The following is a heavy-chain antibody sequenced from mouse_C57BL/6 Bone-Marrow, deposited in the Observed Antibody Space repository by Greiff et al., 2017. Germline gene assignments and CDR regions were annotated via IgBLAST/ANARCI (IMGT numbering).Heavy chain of an antibody. CDR2: IYPRSGNT. J-gene: IGHJ4*01. CDR3: ARKGVTTVVATGAVDY. CDR1: GYTFTSYG. V-gene: IGHV1-81*01. Sequence: QVQLQQSGAELARPGASVKLSCKASGYTFTSYGISWVKQRTGQGLEWIGEIYPRSGNTYYNEKFKGKATLTADKSSSTAYMELRSLTSEDSAVYFCARKGVTTVVATGAVDYWGQGTSVTVSS. D-gene: IGHD1-1*01.